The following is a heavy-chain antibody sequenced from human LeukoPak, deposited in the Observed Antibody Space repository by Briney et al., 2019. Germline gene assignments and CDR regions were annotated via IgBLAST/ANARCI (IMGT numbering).Heavy chain of an antibody. CDR1: GGSISSSSYY. V-gene: IGHV4-39*07. D-gene: IGHD1-26*01. CDR3: AELRGYFDY. Sequence: SETLSLTCTVSGGSISSSSYYWGWIRQPPGKGLEWIGSIYYSGSTYYNPSLKSRVTISVDTSKNQFSLKLSSVTAADTAVYYCAELRGYFDYWGQGTLVTVSS. J-gene: IGHJ4*02. CDR2: IYYSGST.